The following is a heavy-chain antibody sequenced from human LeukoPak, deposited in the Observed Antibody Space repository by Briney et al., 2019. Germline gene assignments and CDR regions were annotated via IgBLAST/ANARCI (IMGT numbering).Heavy chain of an antibody. CDR1: GGSFSGFY. D-gene: IGHD2-2*01. V-gene: IGHV4-4*07. J-gene: IGHJ4*02. CDR2: IYYSGST. Sequence: KPSETLSLTWTVSGGSFSGFYWSWIRQPAGKGLEWIVRIYYSGSTNYNPSLKSRVTMSVDTSKNQFSLKLSSVTAADTAVYYCARGDCSSNSCSFDYWGQGTLVTVSS. CDR3: ARGDCSSNSCSFDY.